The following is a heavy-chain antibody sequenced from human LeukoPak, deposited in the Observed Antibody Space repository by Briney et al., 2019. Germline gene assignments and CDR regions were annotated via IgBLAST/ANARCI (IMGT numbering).Heavy chain of an antibody. V-gene: IGHV1-2*06. CDR3: SNVLVASP. J-gene: IGHJ5*02. Sequence: GASVKVSCKASGYTFTNYYIHWVRQAPGQSLEWVGRIDPNNGDANYAQKCQGRVTMTRDTSIPTAYMERSTLRSDDTAVYYCSNVLVASPWGQGTLVTVSS. CDR2: IDPNNGDA. D-gene: IGHD3-16*01. CDR1: GYTFTNYY.